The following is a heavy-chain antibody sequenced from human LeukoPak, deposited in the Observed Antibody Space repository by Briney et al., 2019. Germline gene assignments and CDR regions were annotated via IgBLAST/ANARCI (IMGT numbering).Heavy chain of an antibody. D-gene: IGHD2-15*01. CDR3: ARDFGCSGGSCILTYYFDY. J-gene: IGHJ4*02. CDR1: GYTFTSYG. Sequence: ASVKVSCKASGYTFTSYGISWVRQAPGQGLEWMGWISAYNGNTNYAQKLQGRVTMTTDTSTSTAYMELRSLRSDDTAVYYCARDFGCSGGSCILTYYFDYWGQGTLVTVSS. V-gene: IGHV1-18*01. CDR2: ISAYNGNT.